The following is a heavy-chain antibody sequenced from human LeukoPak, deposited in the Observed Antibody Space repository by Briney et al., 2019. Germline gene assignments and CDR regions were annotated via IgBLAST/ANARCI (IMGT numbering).Heavy chain of an antibody. CDR3: ARSGWGYSYGPFDY. Sequence: NPSETLSLTCTVSGGSISSYCWSWIRQPPGKGLEWIGYIYYSGSTNYNPSLKSRVTISVDTSKNQFSLKLSSVTAADTAVYYCARSGWGYSYGPFDYWGQGTLVTVSS. D-gene: IGHD5-18*01. CDR1: GGSISSYC. V-gene: IGHV4-59*01. CDR2: IYYSGST. J-gene: IGHJ4*02.